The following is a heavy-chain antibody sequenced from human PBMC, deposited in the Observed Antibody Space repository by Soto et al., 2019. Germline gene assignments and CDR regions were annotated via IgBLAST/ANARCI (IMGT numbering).Heavy chain of an antibody. CDR3: ARDSYTRY. CDR1: GFIVSSSY. D-gene: IGHD4-4*01. J-gene: IGHJ4*02. Sequence: GGSLRLSCAASGFIVSSSYMSWVRQAPGKGLEWVSSIYNDGSTYYADSVKGRFTISRDNSKNTLYLQILSLRAEDTAVYYCARDSYTRYWGQGTLVTVPQ. CDR2: IYNDGST. V-gene: IGHV3-66*01.